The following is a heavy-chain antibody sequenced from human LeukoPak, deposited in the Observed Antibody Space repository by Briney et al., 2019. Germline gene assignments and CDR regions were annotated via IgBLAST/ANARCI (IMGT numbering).Heavy chain of an antibody. CDR2: IYYSGST. CDR1: GGSIITTYY. CDR3: ARQHCSGGSCNWFDP. V-gene: IGHV4-59*08. D-gene: IGHD2-15*01. Sequence: SETLSLTCTVSGGSIITTYYWSWIRQPPGKGLEWIGYIYYSGSTNYNPSLKSRVTISVDTSKNQFSLKLSSVTAADTAVYYCARQHCSGGSCNWFDPWGQGTLVTVSS. J-gene: IGHJ5*02.